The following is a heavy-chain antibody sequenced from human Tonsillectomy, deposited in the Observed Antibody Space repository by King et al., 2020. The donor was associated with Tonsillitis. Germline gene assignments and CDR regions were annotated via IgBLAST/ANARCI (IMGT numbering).Heavy chain of an antibody. CDR2: ISSSGSTI. Sequence: QLVQSGGGLVKPGGSLRLSCAASGFTFSDYYLRWIRQAPGKGLEWVSFISSSGSTIYYADSVKGRFTISRDNAKNSLYLQMNSLRAEDTAVYYCASGIDQWPVHHVRYWGQGTLVTVSS. D-gene: IGHD6-19*01. V-gene: IGHV3-11*01. J-gene: IGHJ4*02. CDR1: GFTFSDYY. CDR3: ASGIDQWPVHHVRY.